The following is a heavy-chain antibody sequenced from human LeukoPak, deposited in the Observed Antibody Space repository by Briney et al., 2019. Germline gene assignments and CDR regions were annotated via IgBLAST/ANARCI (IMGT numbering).Heavy chain of an antibody. D-gene: IGHD6-19*01. CDR3: ARGTNWLAGGDS. CDR1: GFTLSDYD. V-gene: IGHV3-11*01. CDR2: SSTSGRTT. Sequence: GGSLRLSCAASGFTLSDYDMSWIRQVSGKGLEWLSYSSTSGRTTFYADSVKGRFTIPRDNAKNSLYLQMNSLRAEDTAVYYCARGTNWLAGGDSWGQGTLATVSS. J-gene: IGHJ4*02.